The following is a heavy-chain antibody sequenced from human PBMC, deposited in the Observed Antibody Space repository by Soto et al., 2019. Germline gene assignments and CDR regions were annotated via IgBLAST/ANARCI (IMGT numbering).Heavy chain of an antibody. CDR2: ISSSSSYI. V-gene: IGHV3-21*01. CDR3: AREVYDYIWGSYPVPLRYFDY. CDR1: GFTFSSYS. J-gene: IGHJ4*02. Sequence: PGGSLRLSCAASGFTFSSYSMNWVRQAPGKGLEWVSSISSSSSYIYYADSVKGRFTISRDNAKNSLYLQMNSLRAEDTAVYYCAREVYDYIWGSYPVPLRYFDYWGQGTLVTVSS. D-gene: IGHD3-16*02.